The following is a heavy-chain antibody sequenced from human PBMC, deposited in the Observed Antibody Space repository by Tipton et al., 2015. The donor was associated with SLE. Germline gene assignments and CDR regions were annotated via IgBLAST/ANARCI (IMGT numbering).Heavy chain of an antibody. D-gene: IGHD6-13*01. CDR1: GGSISSGSYY. CDR2: IYTSGST. CDR3: ARDEYSSSWYTGGDAFDI. V-gene: IGHV4-61*02. J-gene: IGHJ3*02. Sequence: TLSLTCTVSGGSISSGSYYWSWIRQPAGKGLEWIGRIYTSGSTNYNPSLKSRVTMSVDTSKNQFSLKLSSVTAADTAVYYCARDEYSSSWYTGGDAFDIWGQGTMVTVSS.